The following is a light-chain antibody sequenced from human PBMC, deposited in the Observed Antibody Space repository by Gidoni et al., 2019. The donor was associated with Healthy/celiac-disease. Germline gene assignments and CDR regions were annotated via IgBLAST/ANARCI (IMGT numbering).Light chain of an antibody. CDR3: SSYTSSSTLEV. CDR2: EVS. Sequence: QSPLTQPASASGSPGQSITISCTGTSSDVGGYNYVSWYQQHPGKAPKLMIYEVSNRPSGVSNRFSGSKSGNTASLTISGLQAEDEADYYCSSYTSSSTLEVFGGGTKLTVL. J-gene: IGLJ2*01. CDR1: SSDVGGYNY. V-gene: IGLV2-14*01.